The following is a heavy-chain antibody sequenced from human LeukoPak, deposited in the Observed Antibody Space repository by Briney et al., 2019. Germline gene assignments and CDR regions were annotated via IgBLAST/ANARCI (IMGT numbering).Heavy chain of an antibody. CDR1: GYTFTSYY. CDR3: ARSGYSYESDY. CDR2: ISAYNGNT. D-gene: IGHD5-18*01. Sequence: ASVTVSCKASGYTFTSYYMHWVRQAPGQGLEWMGWISAYNGNTNYAQKLEGRVTMTTDTSTSTAYMELRSLRSDDTAVYYCARSGYSYESDYWGQGTLVAVSS. V-gene: IGHV1-18*04. J-gene: IGHJ4*02.